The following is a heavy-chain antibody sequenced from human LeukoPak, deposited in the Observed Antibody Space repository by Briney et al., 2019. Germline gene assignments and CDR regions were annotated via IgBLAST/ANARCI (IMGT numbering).Heavy chain of an antibody. CDR1: RITFTYW. CDR2: IIHTGNT. CDR3: AKATFRDFLSGYSSAFHS. D-gene: IGHD3-3*01. Sequence: SLRLSCAASRITFTYWMSWVRQAPGKGLEWLGEIIHTGNTNYNPSLKSRISLAVDKSKRQFSLRLSSVTAADTAVYYCAKATFRDFLSGYSSAFHSWGQGTVVTASS. V-gene: IGHV4-4*02. J-gene: IGHJ3*01.